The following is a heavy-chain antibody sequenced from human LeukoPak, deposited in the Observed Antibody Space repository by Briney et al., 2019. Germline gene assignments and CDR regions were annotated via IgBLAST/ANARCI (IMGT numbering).Heavy chain of an antibody. CDR3: ARARVGYQLPRTTNWFDP. D-gene: IGHD2-2*01. CDR2: TRYDGTRK. J-gene: IGHJ5*02. CDR1: GFTFSNYG. V-gene: IGHV3-30*02. Sequence: GGSLRLSCAASGFTFSNYGMHWVRQAPGKGLEWVAFTRYDGTRKYYADSVKGRFTISRDNSKNTLYLQMNSLRADDTAVYYCARARVGYQLPRTTNWFDPWGQGTLVTVSS.